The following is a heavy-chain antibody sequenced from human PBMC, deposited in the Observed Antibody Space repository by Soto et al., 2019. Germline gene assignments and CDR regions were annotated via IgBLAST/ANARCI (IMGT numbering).Heavy chain of an antibody. CDR2: IIPIFGTA. Sequence: QVQLVQSGAEVKKPGSSVKVSCKASGGTFSSYAISWVRQAPGQGLEWMGGIIPIFGTANYAQKFQGRVTITADEYTSTAYMEMSSLRSEDTAVYYCARVTPTPRYYYYYGMDVWGQGTTVTVSS. J-gene: IGHJ6*02. D-gene: IGHD4-17*01. CDR3: ARVTPTPRYYYYYGMDV. V-gene: IGHV1-69*01. CDR1: GGTFSSYA.